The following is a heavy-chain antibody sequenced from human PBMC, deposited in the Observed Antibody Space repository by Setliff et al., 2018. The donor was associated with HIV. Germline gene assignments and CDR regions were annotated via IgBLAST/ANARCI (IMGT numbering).Heavy chain of an antibody. D-gene: IGHD3-10*01. V-gene: IGHV4-34*01. Sequence: SETLSLTCAVYNESFNGYYWTWIRQTPEKGLEWIGEINHSGSSNYNPSLKSRVTLSVETSKNQFSLKLTSVTAADTAVYYCAREGLILRGRYGWFDPWGQGTLVTVSS. CDR2: INHSGSS. CDR1: NESFNGYY. CDR3: AREGLILRGRYGWFDP. J-gene: IGHJ5*02.